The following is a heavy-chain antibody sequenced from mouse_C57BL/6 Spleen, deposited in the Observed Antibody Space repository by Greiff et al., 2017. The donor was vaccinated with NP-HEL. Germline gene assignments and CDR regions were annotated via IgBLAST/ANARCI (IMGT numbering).Heavy chain of an antibody. CDR1: GYTFTGYW. D-gene: IGHD2-1*01. CDR3: ARYYGNLGNYAMDY. Sequence: QVQLQQSGAELMKPGASVKLSCKATGYTFTGYWIEWVKQRPGHGLEWIGEILPGRGSTHYNETFKGKATFTADTCSNTAYMQLSSLTTEDSAIYYCARYYGNLGNYAMDYWGQGTSVTVSS. V-gene: IGHV1-9*01. CDR2: ILPGRGST. J-gene: IGHJ4*01.